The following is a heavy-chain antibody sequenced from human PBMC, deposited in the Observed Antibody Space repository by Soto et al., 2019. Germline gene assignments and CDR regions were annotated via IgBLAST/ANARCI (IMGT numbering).Heavy chain of an antibody. J-gene: IGHJ4*02. CDR2: IDSSGNT. CDR3: ARGGHDFWSGPFGF. CDR1: GGSISTYF. D-gene: IGHD3-3*01. Sequence: KPSETLSLTCTVSGGSISTYFCNWIRQPAGKAMEWIGRIDSSGNTDYSPSLKSRVTMSVDTSKNQFSLKLNSVTAADTAVYYCARGGHDFWSGPFGFWGQGTLVTV. V-gene: IGHV4-4*07.